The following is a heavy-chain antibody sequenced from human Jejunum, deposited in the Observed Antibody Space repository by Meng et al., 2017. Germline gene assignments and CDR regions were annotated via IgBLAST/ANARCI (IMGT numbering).Heavy chain of an antibody. CDR2: INTKTGNP. CDR1: AYTFTNYD. Sequence: VQLVQYWFELKKPGASVKVSCMASAYTFTNYDINWVRQAPGQGLEWMGWINTKTGNPMYAQGFTGRFVFSLDTSVSTAHLHISTLTPEDTAVYYCATSGGGFDYWGQGTLVTVSS. J-gene: IGHJ4*02. V-gene: IGHV7-4-1*02. D-gene: IGHD1-26*01. CDR3: ATSGGGFDY.